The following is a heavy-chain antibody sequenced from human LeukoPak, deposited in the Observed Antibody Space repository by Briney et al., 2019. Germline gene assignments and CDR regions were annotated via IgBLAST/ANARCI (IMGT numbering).Heavy chain of an antibody. J-gene: IGHJ4*02. CDR1: GXSISSSSYY. CDR3: AGEAKNSLGY. V-gene: IGHV4-39*02. CDR2: IYYSGST. D-gene: IGHD2/OR15-2a*01. Sequence: PSETLSLTCTVSGXSISSSSYYWGWIRQPPGKGLEWIGSIYYSGSTYYNPSLKSRVTISVDTSKNQFSLKLSSVTAADTAVYYCAGEAKNSLGYWGQGTLVTVSS.